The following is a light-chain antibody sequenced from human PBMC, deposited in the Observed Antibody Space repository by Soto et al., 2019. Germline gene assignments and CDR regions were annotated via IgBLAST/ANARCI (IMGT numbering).Light chain of an antibody. CDR1: ETVNKN. CDR2: GAS. V-gene: IGKV3-15*01. Sequence: VMTQSPATLSVSPGERTTLSCRASETVNKNLAWYQQQPGQAPRLLMFGASTRATGIPARFSGGGSGTEFTLTISSLQSEACAVYYCQQYNKWPGTFGQGTKVEI. CDR3: QQYNKWPGT. J-gene: IGKJ1*01.